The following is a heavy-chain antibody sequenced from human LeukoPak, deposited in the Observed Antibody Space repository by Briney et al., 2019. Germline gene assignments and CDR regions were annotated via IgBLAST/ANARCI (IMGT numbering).Heavy chain of an antibody. Sequence: SQTLSLTCAVSGGSISSGGYSWSWIRQPPGKGLEWIGYIYHSGSTYYNPSLKSRVTISVDRSKNQFSLKLSSVTAADTAVYYCVSSYYYDSSGSHPQTESAFDIWGQGTMVTVSS. D-gene: IGHD3-22*01. V-gene: IGHV4-30-2*01. CDR1: GGSISSGGYS. J-gene: IGHJ3*02. CDR3: VSSYYYDSSGSHPQTESAFDI. CDR2: IYHSGST.